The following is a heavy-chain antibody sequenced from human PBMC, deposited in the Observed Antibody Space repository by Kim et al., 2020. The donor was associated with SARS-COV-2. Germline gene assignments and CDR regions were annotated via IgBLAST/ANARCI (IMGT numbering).Heavy chain of an antibody. J-gene: IGHJ4*02. CDR3: APSNYRSSEYYFDY. CDR2: INPANGNT. V-gene: IGHV1-3*01. CDR1: GYTFTNYA. Sequence: ASVKVSCKASGYTFTNYAMHWVRQAPGQRLEWMGWINPANGNTKYSQKFQGRVTITRDTSASTAYMELSSLRSEDTAVYYCAPSNYRSSEYYFDYWGQGTLVTVSS. D-gene: IGHD4-4*01.